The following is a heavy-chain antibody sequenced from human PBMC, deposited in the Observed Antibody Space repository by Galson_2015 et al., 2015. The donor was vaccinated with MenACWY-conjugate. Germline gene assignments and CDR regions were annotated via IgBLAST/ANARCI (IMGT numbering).Heavy chain of an antibody. Sequence: SLRLSCAASGFTVSSNYMSWVRQAPGKGLEWVSVIYSGGSTYYADSVKGRFTISRDNSKNTLYLQMNSLRAEDTAVYYCAREEGYDSSGYLVDYWGQGTLVTVSS. D-gene: IGHD3-22*01. V-gene: IGHV3-66*01. CDR1: GFTVSSNY. CDR2: IYSGGST. CDR3: AREEGYDSSGYLVDY. J-gene: IGHJ4*02.